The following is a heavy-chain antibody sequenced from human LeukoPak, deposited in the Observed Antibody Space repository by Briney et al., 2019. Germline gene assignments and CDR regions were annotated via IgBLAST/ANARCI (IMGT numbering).Heavy chain of an antibody. V-gene: IGHV3-20*04. D-gene: IGHD3-22*01. Sequence: GGSLRLSCAASGFTFDDYGMSWVRQAPGKGLEWVSGINWNGGSTGYADSVKGRFTISRDNAKNSLYLQMNSLRAEDTALYYCARDGRYYGSSGYSPDFDYWGQGTLVTVSS. J-gene: IGHJ4*02. CDR2: INWNGGST. CDR1: GFTFDDYG. CDR3: ARDGRYYGSSGYSPDFDY.